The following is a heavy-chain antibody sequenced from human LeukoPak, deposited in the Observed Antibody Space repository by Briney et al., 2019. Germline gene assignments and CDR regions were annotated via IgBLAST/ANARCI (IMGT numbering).Heavy chain of an antibody. Sequence: GGSLRFSCAASGFTLSDSAIHWVRQASGKGLEWVGLIDRPAKSYATAYGASVGGRFTISRDDSKNTAYLQMDSLKTEDTALYYCTRDRGTYNWLDPWGQGTLVTVSS. CDR3: TRDRGTYNWLDP. V-gene: IGHV3-73*01. CDR1: GFTLSDSA. D-gene: IGHD1-26*01. J-gene: IGHJ5*02. CDR2: IDRPAKSYAT.